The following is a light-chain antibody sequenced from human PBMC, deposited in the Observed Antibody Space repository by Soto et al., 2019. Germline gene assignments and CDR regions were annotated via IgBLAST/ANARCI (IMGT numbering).Light chain of an antibody. CDR2: EVT. Sequence: LTEPSSWSGSPGQSIAISCTGSSSDVGIYNYVSWYQQHPGKVPKLIIYEVTNLPSGVSNRFSGSKAGNTASLTISGLQAEDEADYYCSSYTTSRTRVFGTGTKVTVL. CDR3: SSYTTSRTRV. CDR1: SSDVGIYNY. J-gene: IGLJ1*01. V-gene: IGLV2-14*01.